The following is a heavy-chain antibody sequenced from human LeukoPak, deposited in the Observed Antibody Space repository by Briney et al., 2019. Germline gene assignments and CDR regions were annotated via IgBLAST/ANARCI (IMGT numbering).Heavy chain of an antibody. CDR1: GGSISSYY. J-gene: IGHJ5*02. Sequence: SETLSLTCTVSGGSISSYYWSWIRQPPGKGLEWIGYIYYSGSTNYNPSLKSRVTISVDTSKNQFSLKLSSVTAADTAVYYCARAPYYYGSGSYPRTPHNWFDPWGQGTLVTVSS. V-gene: IGHV4-59*12. CDR2: IYYSGST. D-gene: IGHD3-10*01. CDR3: ARAPYYYGSGSYPRTPHNWFDP.